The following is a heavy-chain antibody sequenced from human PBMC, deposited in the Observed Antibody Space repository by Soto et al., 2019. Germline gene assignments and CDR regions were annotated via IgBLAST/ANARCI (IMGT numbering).Heavy chain of an antibody. J-gene: IGHJ4*02. CDR1: GYSFTSYC. V-gene: IGHV5-51*01. CDR2: IYPCDSDT. Sequence: PGESLKISCNGSGYSFTSYCMGLVRQMPGKGLEWMWIIYPCDSDTRYSPSFQGQVTISADKSLSTAYLQWSSLKASATAMYYCASLIWNYTAGLLYWGQGTLVTVCS. D-gene: IGHD1-7*01. CDR3: ASLIWNYTAGLLY.